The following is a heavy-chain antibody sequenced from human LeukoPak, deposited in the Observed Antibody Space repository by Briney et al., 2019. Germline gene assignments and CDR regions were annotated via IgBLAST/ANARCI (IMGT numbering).Heavy chain of an antibody. J-gene: IGHJ6*02. V-gene: IGHV1-69*13. CDR3: AREWKGDYDFWSGYRLYYYYGMDV. CDR2: IIPIFGTA. D-gene: IGHD3-3*01. Sequence: ASVKVSCKASGGTFSSYASSWVRQAPGQGLEWMGGIIPIFGTANYAQKFQGRVTITADESTSTAYMELSSLRSEDTAVYYCAREWKGDYDFWSGYRLYYYYGMDVWGQGTTVTVSS. CDR1: GGTFSSYA.